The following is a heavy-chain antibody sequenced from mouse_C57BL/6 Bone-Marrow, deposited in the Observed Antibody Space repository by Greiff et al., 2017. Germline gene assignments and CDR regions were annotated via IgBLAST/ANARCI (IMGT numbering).Heavy chain of an antibody. J-gene: IGHJ3*01. V-gene: IGHV1-59*01. CDR2: IDPSDSYT. Sequence: VQLQQSGAELVRPGTSVKLSCKASGYTFTSYWMHWVKQRPGQGLEWIGVIDPSDSYTNYNQKFKGKATLTVDHSSNTAYMQLSSLTSEDSAVYDCARIYYDYYVFADWGKGTLVTVSA. D-gene: IGHD2-4*01. CDR1: GYTFTSYW. CDR3: ARIYYDYYVFAD.